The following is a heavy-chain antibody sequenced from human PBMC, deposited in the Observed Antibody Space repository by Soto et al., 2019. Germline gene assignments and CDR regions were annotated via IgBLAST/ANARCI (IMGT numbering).Heavy chain of an antibody. V-gene: IGHV4-4*07. CDR2: IFPGGNA. J-gene: IGHJ6*02. CDR1: GGSVSDYY. D-gene: IGHD2-8*01. CDR3: ARGRGGVNYQFYYEMDV. Sequence: SETLSLTCSVSGGSVSDYYWSWIRQPAGKGLEWIGRIFPGGNANYNPSLKSRVTLSVDTSRSQLSLRVTSLTAADTAVYYCARGRGGVNYQFYYEMDVWGQGTTVTVSS.